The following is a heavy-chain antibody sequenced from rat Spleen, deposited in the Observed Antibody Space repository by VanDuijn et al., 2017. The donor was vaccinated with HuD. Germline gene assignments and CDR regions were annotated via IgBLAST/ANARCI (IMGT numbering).Heavy chain of an antibody. J-gene: IGHJ4*01. Sequence: QVQLKESGPGLVQPSQTLSLTCTVSGFSLTSNGVSWVRQPPGKGLEWIAAISTGGNTYYNSGLKSRLGISRDTSKSQVFLKMNSLQTEDTATYYCVRLISVVRVMDAWGQGVSVTVSS. CDR3: VRLISVVRVMDA. V-gene: IGHV2S12*01. CDR2: ISTGGNT. CDR1: GFSLTSNG. D-gene: IGHD1-1*01.